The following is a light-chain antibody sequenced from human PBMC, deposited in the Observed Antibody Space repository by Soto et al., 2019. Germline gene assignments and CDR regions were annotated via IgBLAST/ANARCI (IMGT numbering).Light chain of an antibody. CDR3: QQYRSSPPYT. CDR1: HSVSSSY. J-gene: IGKJ2*01. V-gene: IGKV3-20*01. CDR2: GAS. Sequence: EIVLTQSPGTLSLSPGERATLSCRASHSVSSSYLAWYQQKPGQAPRLLIYGASSRATGIPDRFSGSGSGTDFTLTISRLEPEDFAVYYCQQYRSSPPYTFGQGTKLQIK.